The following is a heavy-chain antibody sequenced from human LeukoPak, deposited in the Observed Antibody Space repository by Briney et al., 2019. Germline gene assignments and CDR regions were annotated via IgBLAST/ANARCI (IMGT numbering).Heavy chain of an antibody. CDR1: GFTFSDYY. Sequence: GGSLRLSCAASGFTFSDYYMTWIRQAPGKGLEWISYISSGGAIIYYADSLRGQFTISRDTAKKTLYLQMNSLRAEDTAVYYCARVQKGIAEAGTGAGWFERWGQGTLVT. D-gene: IGHD6-13*01. J-gene: IGHJ5*02. CDR3: ARVQKGIAEAGTGAGWFER. CDR2: ISSGGAII. V-gene: IGHV3-11*01.